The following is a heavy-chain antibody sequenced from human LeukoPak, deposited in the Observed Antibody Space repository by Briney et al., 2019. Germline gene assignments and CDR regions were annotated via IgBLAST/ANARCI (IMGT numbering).Heavy chain of an antibody. D-gene: IGHD1-26*01. CDR2: IWYDGSNK. J-gene: IGHJ4*02. Sequence: PGRSLRLSCAASGFTFSSYGMHWVRQAPGKGLEWVAVIWYDGSNKYYADSVKGRFTISRDNSKNTLYLQMNSLRAEDTAVYYCARDSIVGAAFDYWGQGTLVTVSS. CDR1: GFTFSSYG. V-gene: IGHV3-33*01. CDR3: ARDSIVGAAFDY.